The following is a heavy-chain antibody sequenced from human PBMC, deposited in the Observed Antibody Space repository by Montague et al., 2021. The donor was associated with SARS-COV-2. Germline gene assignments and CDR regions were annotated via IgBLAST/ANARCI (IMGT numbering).Heavy chain of an antibody. CDR1: GGSISSYY. D-gene: IGHD5-24*01. CDR3: ARAFPRWLQFDPYFDY. Sequence: SDTLSLTCTVSGGSISSYYWSWIRQPPGKGLEWIGYIYYSGSTNYNPSLKSRVTISVDTSKNQFSLKLSSVTAADTAVYYCARAFPRWLQFDPYFDYWGQGTLVTVSS. V-gene: IGHV4-59*07. CDR2: IYYSGST. J-gene: IGHJ4*02.